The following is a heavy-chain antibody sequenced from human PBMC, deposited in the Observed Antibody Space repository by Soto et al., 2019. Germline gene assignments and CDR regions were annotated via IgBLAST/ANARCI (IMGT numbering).Heavy chain of an antibody. V-gene: IGHV3-48*02. Sequence: GGSLRLSCAASGFTFSSYSMNWVRQAPGKGLEWVSYISSSSSTIYYADSVKGRFTISRDNAKNSLYLQMNSLRDEDTAVYYCARDRYYDSSGIFDYWGQGTLVTVSS. CDR2: ISSSSSTI. CDR1: GFTFSSYS. J-gene: IGHJ4*02. D-gene: IGHD3-22*01. CDR3: ARDRYYDSSGIFDY.